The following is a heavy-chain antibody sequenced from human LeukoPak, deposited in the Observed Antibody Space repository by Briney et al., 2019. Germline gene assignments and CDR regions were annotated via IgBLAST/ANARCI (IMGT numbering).Heavy chain of an antibody. Sequence: ASVKVSCKASGYTFTSYAISWVRQAPGQGLEWMGGIIPIFGTANYAQKFQGRVTITADESTSTAYMELSSLRSEDTAVYYCARDWDEGYSYGSGFDYWGQGTLVTVSS. CDR1: GYTFTSYA. CDR2: IIPIFGTA. CDR3: ARDWDEGYSYGSGFDY. J-gene: IGHJ4*02. D-gene: IGHD5-18*01. V-gene: IGHV1-69*13.